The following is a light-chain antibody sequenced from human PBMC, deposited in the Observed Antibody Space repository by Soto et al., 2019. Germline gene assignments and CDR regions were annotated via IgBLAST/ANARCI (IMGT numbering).Light chain of an antibody. CDR3: QQYGSSPYT. J-gene: IGKJ2*01. Sequence: EIVLTQSPGTLSLSPGERATLSCRASQSVSSSYLAWYQQKPGQAPRLLLYGASSRATGIPDRFSGSGSGTDFTLTISRLEPEDFALYYYQQYGSSPYTFGQGTKLEIK. CDR2: GAS. CDR1: QSVSSSY. V-gene: IGKV3-20*01.